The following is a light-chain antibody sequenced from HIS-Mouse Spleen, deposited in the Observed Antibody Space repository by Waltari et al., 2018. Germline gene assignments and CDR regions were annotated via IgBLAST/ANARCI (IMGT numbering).Light chain of an antibody. CDR2: DAS. CDR3: QQRSNWPPET. CDR1: QSVSSY. Sequence: DIVLTQSPATLSLSPGVRATLSSRASQSVSSYLAWYQQKPGQAPRLLIYDASNRATGIPARFSGSGSGTDFTLTISSLEPEDFAVYYCQQRSNWPPETFGQGTKLEIK. V-gene: IGKV3-11*01. J-gene: IGKJ2*01.